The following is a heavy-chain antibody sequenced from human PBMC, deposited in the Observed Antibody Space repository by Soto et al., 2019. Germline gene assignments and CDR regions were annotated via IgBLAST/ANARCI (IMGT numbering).Heavy chain of an antibody. CDR1: GFTFSDYY. CDR2: ISSSGSTI. Sequence: SLRLSCAASGFTFSDYYMSWIRQAPGKGLEWVSYISSSGSTIYYADSVKGRFTISRDNAKNSLYLQMNSLRAEDTAVYYCARVKAAAGRNWFDPWGQGTLVTVSS. J-gene: IGHJ5*02. D-gene: IGHD6-13*01. V-gene: IGHV3-11*01. CDR3: ARVKAAAGRNWFDP.